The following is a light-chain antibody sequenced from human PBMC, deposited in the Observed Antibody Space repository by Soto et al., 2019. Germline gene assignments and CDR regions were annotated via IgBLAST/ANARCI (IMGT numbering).Light chain of an antibody. V-gene: IGKV1-33*01. Sequence: DIQMTQSPSSLSASVGDRVTITCQASQDIRNYLNWYQQKPGKAPKFLIYDASNLERGVPSRFSGSGSGTDFTFTISSLQPEDIGTYYCQQYDNLEFTFGQGTKVDIK. CDR1: QDIRNY. CDR3: QQYDNLEFT. CDR2: DAS. J-gene: IGKJ2*01.